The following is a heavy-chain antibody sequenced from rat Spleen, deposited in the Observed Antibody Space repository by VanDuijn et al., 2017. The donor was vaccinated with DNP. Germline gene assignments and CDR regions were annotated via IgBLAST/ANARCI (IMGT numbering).Heavy chain of an antibody. D-gene: IGHD1-10*01. CDR1: GFTFNNYY. V-gene: IGHV5-25*01. CDR3: ARGENNYIYWYFDF. J-gene: IGHJ1*01. Sequence: EVQLVESGGGLAQPGRSMKLSCAALGFTFNNYYMAWVRQAPTKGLEWVAAISPAGGITYYRDSVKGRFTISRDNAKNTQYLQMDSLRSEDTATYYCARGENNYIYWYFDFWGPGTMVTVSS. CDR2: ISPAGGIT.